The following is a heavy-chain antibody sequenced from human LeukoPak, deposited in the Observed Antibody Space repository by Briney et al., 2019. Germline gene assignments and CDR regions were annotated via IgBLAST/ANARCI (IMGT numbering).Heavy chain of an antibody. D-gene: IGHD1-26*01. V-gene: IGHV4-59*01. CDR3: ARGEWELGYYMDV. Sequence: SETLSLTCTVSGGSISSYYWSWIRQPPGKGLEWIGYIYYSGSTIYNPSLKSRVTISLDTSKNQFSLKLGSVTAADTAVYYCARGEWELGYYMDVWGKGTTVTISS. CDR1: GGSISSYY. CDR2: IYYSGST. J-gene: IGHJ6*03.